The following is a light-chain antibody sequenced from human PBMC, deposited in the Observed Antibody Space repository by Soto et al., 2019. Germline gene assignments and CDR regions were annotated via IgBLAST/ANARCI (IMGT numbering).Light chain of an antibody. CDR1: QIVGTN. V-gene: IGKV3-15*01. CDR3: KEYNSWPPWT. J-gene: IGKJ1*01. Sequence: EIVMTQSPVTLSASPGERVTLSCRASQIVGTNLAWHQQRPGQAPRLLIYGASTRAAGIPARFSGSGSGTEFALTINSLQPEDVSVYHCKEYNSWPPWTFGQGTKVEI. CDR2: GAS.